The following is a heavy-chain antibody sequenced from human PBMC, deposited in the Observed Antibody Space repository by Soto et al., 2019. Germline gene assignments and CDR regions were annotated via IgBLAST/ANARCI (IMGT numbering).Heavy chain of an antibody. J-gene: IGHJ4*02. CDR1: GFTFSSYW. D-gene: IGHD2-15*01. CDR2: INSDGSST. CDR3: ARVRRYCSGGSCYAGTCDY. V-gene: IGHV3-74*01. Sequence: EVQLVESGGGLVQPGGSLRLSCAASGFTFSSYWMHWVRQAPGKGLVWVSRINSDGSSTSYADSVKGRFTISRDNAKNTLYLQMNSLRDEDTAVYYWARVRRYCSGGSCYAGTCDYWGQGTLVTVSS.